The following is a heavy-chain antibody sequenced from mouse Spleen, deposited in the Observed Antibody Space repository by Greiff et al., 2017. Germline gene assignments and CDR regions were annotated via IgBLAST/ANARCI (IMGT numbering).Heavy chain of an antibody. V-gene: IGHV1-82*01. CDR1: GYAFSSSW. D-gene: IGHD1-1*01. J-gene: IGHJ2*01. CDR3: ARSGFHYYGSSYPFDS. CDR2: IYPGDGDT. Sequence: VQLQQSGPELVKPGASVKISCKASGYAFSSSWMNWVKQRPGKGLEWIGRIYPGDGDTNYNGKFKGKATLTADKSSSTAYMQLSSLTSEDSAVYFCARSGFHYYGSSYPFDSWGQGTTPTVSS.